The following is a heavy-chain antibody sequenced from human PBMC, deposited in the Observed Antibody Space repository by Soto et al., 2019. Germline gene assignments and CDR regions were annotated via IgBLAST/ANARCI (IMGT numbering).Heavy chain of an antibody. Sequence: ASVKVSCKASGYSFSTYDISWLQQAPGQGPEWMGRISPKNGNTNYAQNFQDRVTMTADTSSSTAYMELRGLRSDDTAKYYCATSYDSGFDPWGQGTLVTVSS. V-gene: IGHV1-18*04. CDR3: ATSYDSGFDP. CDR2: ISPKNGNT. CDR1: GYSFSTYD. D-gene: IGHD3-3*01. J-gene: IGHJ5*02.